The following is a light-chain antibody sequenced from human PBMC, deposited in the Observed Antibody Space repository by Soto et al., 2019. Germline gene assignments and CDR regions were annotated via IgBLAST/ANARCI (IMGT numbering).Light chain of an antibody. CDR3: QQYNTWPAEIT. CDR2: GAS. V-gene: IGKV3D-15*01. Sequence: EIVMTQSPATLSVSPGERATLSCRASQSVSSNLAWYQQKPGQAPRLLVYGASSRATGIPARFSGGGSGTEFTLTISSLQSEDSAVYYCQQYNTWPAEITFGQGTRLEIK. CDR1: QSVSSN. J-gene: IGKJ5*01.